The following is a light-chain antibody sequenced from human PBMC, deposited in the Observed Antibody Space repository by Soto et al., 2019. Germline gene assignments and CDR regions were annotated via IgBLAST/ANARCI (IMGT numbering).Light chain of an antibody. CDR1: QTVNNY. CDR3: QQRGSWPWLT. V-gene: IGKV3-11*01. J-gene: IGKJ4*01. CDR2: DAS. Sequence: EIVLKQSPGTLSLSRGERATLSCRTSQTVNNYLAWYQQKPGQAPGLVIYDASNRATGIPARFSGSGSGTDFTLTINSLEPEDSAVYYCQQRGSWPWLTFGGGTRVEIK.